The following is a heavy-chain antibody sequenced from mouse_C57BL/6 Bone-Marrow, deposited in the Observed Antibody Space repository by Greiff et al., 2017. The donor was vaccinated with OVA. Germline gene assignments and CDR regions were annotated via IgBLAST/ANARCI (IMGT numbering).Heavy chain of an antibody. CDR1: GYTFTSYW. D-gene: IGHD1-1*01. J-gene: IGHJ4*01. CDR2: IYPGSGST. CDR3: ARGYGSSRKDYAMDY. V-gene: IGHV1-55*01. Sequence: VQLQQPGAELVKPGASVKMSCKASGYTFTSYWITWVKQRPGQGLEWIGDIYPGSGSTNYNEKFKSKATLTVDTSSSTAYMQLSSLTSEDSAVYYCARGYGSSRKDYAMDYWGQGTSVTVSS.